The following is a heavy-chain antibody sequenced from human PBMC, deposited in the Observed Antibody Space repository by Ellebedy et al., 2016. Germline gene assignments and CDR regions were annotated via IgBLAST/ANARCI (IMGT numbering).Heavy chain of an antibody. J-gene: IGHJ4*02. CDR1: GGSISRGDYY. CDR3: ARGYGDYWIGY. CDR2: IDYSGST. D-gene: IGHD4-17*01. V-gene: IGHV4-30-4*01. Sequence: LRLSCTVSGGSISRGDYYWSWIRQPPGKGLEWIGYIDYSGSTSYNPSLKSRLIISVDTSKNQFSLKGRSVTAADTAVYYCARGYGDYWIGYWGQGTLVTVSS.